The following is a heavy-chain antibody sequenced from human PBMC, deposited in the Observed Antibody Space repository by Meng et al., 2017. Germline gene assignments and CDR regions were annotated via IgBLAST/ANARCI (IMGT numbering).Heavy chain of an antibody. Sequence: GESLKISCAASGFTFGSYGMHWVRQAPGKGLEWVAVIWYDGSNKYYADSVKGRFTISRDNSKNTLYLQMNSLRAEDTAVYYCARDVSGSGSYYDAFDIWGQGTMVTVSS. D-gene: IGHD3-10*01. J-gene: IGHJ3*02. CDR1: GFTFGSYG. CDR3: ARDVSGSGSYYDAFDI. V-gene: IGHV3-33*01. CDR2: IWYDGSNK.